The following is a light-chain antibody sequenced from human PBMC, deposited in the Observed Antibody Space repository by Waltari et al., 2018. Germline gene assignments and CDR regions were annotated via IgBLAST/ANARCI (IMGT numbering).Light chain of an antibody. J-gene: IGKJ3*01. CDR1: QSISNY. CDR3: QQSYNTPT. V-gene: IGKV1-39*01. CDR2: AAS. Sequence: DIQMTQSPSSLSASVGDRVTITCRASQSISNYLNWYQQKPGKAPKLLIYAASTLQSGAPSRFSGSGSGTDSTLTISSLQPEDFATYYCQQSYNTPTLGPGTKVEI.